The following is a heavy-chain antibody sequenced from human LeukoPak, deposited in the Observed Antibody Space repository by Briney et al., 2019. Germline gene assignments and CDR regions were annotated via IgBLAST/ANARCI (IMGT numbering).Heavy chain of an antibody. Sequence: SETLSLTCTVSGGSISSYYWSWIRQPPGKGLEWIGYVYYSGSTNYNPSLKSRVTISVDTSKNQFFLKLSSVTAADTAVYYCARGSPSLFDYWDQGTLVTVSS. V-gene: IGHV4-59*01. CDR3: ARGSPSLFDY. J-gene: IGHJ4*02. CDR2: VYYSGST. CDR1: GGSISSYY.